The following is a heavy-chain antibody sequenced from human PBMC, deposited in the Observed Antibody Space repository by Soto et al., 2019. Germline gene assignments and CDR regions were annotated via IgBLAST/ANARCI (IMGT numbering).Heavy chain of an antibody. Sequence: GVSLRLSWAASGFICSTYWMGWVRQAPGKGLEWVANIKQDGTDKNYVDSVKGRFTVSRDNAKNSLYLQMNSLRVEDTAVYYCARDVGGTLDYWRQGTLVTVSS. D-gene: IGHD1-26*01. V-gene: IGHV3-7*01. CDR2: IKQDGTDK. J-gene: IGHJ4*02. CDR1: GFICSTYW. CDR3: ARDVGGTLDY.